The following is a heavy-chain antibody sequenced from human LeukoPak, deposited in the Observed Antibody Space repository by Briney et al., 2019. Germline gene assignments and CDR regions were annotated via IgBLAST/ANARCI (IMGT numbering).Heavy chain of an antibody. Sequence: SETLSRTSAVYSGFVSGYYWGWIPQPPGNGLEWIGKINPSGSTNYHPSLKSRVTISVDTSKTQFSLKLSSVTAADTAVYYCARHLRPFGVVIPYFDYWGQGTLVTVSS. J-gene: IGHJ4*02. CDR2: INPSGST. V-gene: IGHV4-34*01. CDR3: ARHLRPFGVVIPYFDY. CDR1: SGFVSGYY. D-gene: IGHD3-3*01.